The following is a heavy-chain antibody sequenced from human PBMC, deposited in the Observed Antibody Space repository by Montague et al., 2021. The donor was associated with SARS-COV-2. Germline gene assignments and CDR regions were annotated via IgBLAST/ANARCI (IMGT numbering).Heavy chain of an antibody. CDR2: INYSGST. J-gene: IGHJ4*02. D-gene: IGHD5-12*01. V-gene: IGHV4-59*01. Sequence: SETLSLTCTVSGGSISTYYWSWIRQPPGKGLEWIAYINYSGSTHXNPSLQSRVSVSLDTSKNHFSLNLKSVTAADTAVYYCARSGWLTRGFDSWGQGTLDFVPS. CDR3: ARSGWLTRGFDS. CDR1: GGSISTYY.